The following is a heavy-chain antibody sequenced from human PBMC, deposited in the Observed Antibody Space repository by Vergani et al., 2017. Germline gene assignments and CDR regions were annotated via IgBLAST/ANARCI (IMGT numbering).Heavy chain of an antibody. CDR1: GFTFSSYG. CDR2: IRYDGSNK. D-gene: IGHD3-22*01. J-gene: IGHJ4*02. Sequence: QVQLVESGGGVVQPGRSLGLSCAASGFTFSSYGMHWVRQAPGKGLEWVAVIRYDGSNKYYADSVEGRFTISRDNSKNKLYLQMNSLRAEDTAVYYCARSSTYYDSNGYYFYYFDYWGQGTLVTVSS. V-gene: IGHV3-33*01. CDR3: ARSSTYYDSNGYYFYYFDY.